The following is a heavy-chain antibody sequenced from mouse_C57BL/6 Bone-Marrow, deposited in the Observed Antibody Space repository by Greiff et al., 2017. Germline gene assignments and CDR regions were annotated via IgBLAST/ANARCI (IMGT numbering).Heavy chain of an antibody. CDR1: GYTFTSYW. CDR2: IYPGSGST. V-gene: IGHV1-55*01. CDR3: VTGRGLAD. J-gene: IGHJ3*01. Sequence: VKLQESGAELVKPGASVKMSCKASGYTFTSYWINWVKQRPGQGLEWIGDIYPGSGSTKYNEKFKSKATLTVDPSSSTAYMHLSSLTSEDAAVYDCVTGRGLADGGQGALVTVSA.